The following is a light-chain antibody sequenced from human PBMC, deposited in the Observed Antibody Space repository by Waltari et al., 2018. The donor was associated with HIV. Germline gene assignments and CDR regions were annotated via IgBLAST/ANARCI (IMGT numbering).Light chain of an antibody. CDR2: DAS. Sequence: EIVLTQSPATLSLSPGERATLSCRASQSVGSYLGWYQQKPGQAPRLLIYDASNRATVIPARFSGSGSGTDFILTISSLEPEDFAVYYCQQRSDWPPTFGQGTKVEIK. J-gene: IGKJ1*01. V-gene: IGKV3-11*01. CDR3: QQRSDWPPT. CDR1: QSVGSY.